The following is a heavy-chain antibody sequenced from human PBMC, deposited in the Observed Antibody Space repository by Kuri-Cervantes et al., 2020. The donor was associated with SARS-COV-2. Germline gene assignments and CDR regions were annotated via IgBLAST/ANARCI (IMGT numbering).Heavy chain of an antibody. CDR1: GFSLSTSGMC. D-gene: IGHD6-6*01. CDR2: IDWDDDK. V-gene: IGHV2-70*11. J-gene: IGHJ4*02. Sequence: SGPTLVKPTQTLTLTCTFSGFSLSTSGMCVSWIRQPPGKALEWLARIDWDDDKYYSTSLKTRLTISKDTSKNQVVLTMTNMDPVDTATYYCARGTLSSPSPHFDYWGQGTLVTVSS. CDR3: ARGTLSSPSPHFDY.